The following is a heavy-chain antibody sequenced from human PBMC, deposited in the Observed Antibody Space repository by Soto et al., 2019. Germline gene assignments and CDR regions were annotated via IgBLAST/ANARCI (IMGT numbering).Heavy chain of an antibody. CDR1: GFSISSSSYY. CDR2: IYYSGST. V-gene: IGHV4-39*01. Sequence: SETLSLTCTIAGFSISSSSYYWAWTRQPPGKGLEWIGSIYYSGSTYYNPSLKSRVTISVDTSKNQFSLKLSSVTAADTAVYYCALNPRPPRGYDFWSGYYSDYYYGMDVWGQGTTVT. D-gene: IGHD3-3*01. CDR3: ALNPRPPRGYDFWSGYYSDYYYGMDV. J-gene: IGHJ6*02.